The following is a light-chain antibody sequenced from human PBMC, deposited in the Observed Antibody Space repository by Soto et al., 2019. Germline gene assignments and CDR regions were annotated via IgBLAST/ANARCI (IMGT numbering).Light chain of an antibody. V-gene: IGKV1-5*03. CDR3: QQYNSYSRT. CDR1: QSISSW. CDR2: KAS. Sequence: DIQMTQSPSTLSASAGDRVTVTCLASQSISSWLAWYQQKPGKAPKLLIYKASSLESGVPSRFSGSGSGTEFTLTISSLQPDDFATYYCQQYNSYSRTFGQGTKVDIK. J-gene: IGKJ1*01.